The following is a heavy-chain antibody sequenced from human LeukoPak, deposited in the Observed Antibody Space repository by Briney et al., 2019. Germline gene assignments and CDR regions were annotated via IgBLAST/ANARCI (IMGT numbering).Heavy chain of an antibody. V-gene: IGHV3-30*02. CDR1: GFTFSGHA. CDR2: IGHDGRDQ. CDR3: ARDLMWGFDY. D-gene: IGHD7-27*01. Sequence: PGGSLRLSCAASGFTFSGHAMHWVRQTPGVGLEWVAIIGHDGRDQHYSESVKGRFTISRDNSKNTLFLQLNSLRPEDTALYLCARDLMWGFDYWGQGTLVTVSS. J-gene: IGHJ4*02.